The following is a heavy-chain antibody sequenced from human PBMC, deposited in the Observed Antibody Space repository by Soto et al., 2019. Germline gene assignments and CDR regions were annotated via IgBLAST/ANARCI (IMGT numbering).Heavy chain of an antibody. Sequence: PSETLSLTCTVSGGSISSGGYYWSWIRQHPGKGLEWIGYIYYSGSTYYNPSLKSRVTISVDTSKNQFSLKLSSVTAADTAVYYCARSGYSYGPNPFLYWGQGTLVTVS. D-gene: IGHD5-18*01. CDR3: ARSGYSYGPNPFLY. V-gene: IGHV4-31*03. CDR2: IYYSGST. CDR1: GGSISSGGYY. J-gene: IGHJ4*02.